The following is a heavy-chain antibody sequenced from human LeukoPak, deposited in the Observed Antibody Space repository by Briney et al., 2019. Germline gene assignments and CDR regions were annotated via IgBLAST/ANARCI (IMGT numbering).Heavy chain of an antibody. Sequence: GGSLRLSCAASGFTFSSYSMNWVRQAPGKGLEWVPSISSSSSYIYYADSVKGRFTISRDNAKNSLYLQMNSLRAEDTAVYYCARACRKYYDFWSGYPEYYYYGMDVWGQGTTVTVSS. CDR1: GFTFSSYS. V-gene: IGHV3-21*01. D-gene: IGHD3-3*01. J-gene: IGHJ6*02. CDR2: ISSSSSYI. CDR3: ARACRKYYDFWSGYPEYYYYGMDV.